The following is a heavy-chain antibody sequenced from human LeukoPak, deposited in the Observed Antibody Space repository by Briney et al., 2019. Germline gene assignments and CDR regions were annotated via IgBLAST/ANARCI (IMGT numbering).Heavy chain of an antibody. CDR3: ARVRGYCSSTICYRYYFDY. CDR2: IYHSGST. V-gene: IGHV4-38-2*01. J-gene: IGHJ4*02. Sequence: PSEALSLTCAVSGYSISSGYYWGWIRQPPGKGLEWIGTIYHSGSTYYNPSLKSRVTISVDTSKNQFSLKLTSVTAADTAVYYCARVRGYCSSTICYRYYFDYWGQGTLVTVSS. CDR1: GYSISSGYY. D-gene: IGHD2-2*01.